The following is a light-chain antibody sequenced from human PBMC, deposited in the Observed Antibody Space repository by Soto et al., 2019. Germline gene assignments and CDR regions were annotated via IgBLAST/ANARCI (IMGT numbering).Light chain of an antibody. J-gene: IGKJ5*01. CDR2: DAS. CDR1: QSVDSY. V-gene: IGKV3-11*01. Sequence: EIVLTQSPATLSLSPGERATLSCRASQSVDSYLAWYQQKPGQAPGLLIYDASNRATGIPARFSGSGSETGFTLTISSLEPEDFAVYYCQQRRSWPITFGQGTRLEIK. CDR3: QQRRSWPIT.